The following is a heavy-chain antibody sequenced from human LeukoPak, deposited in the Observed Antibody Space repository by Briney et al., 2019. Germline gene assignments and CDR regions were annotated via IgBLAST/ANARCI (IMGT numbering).Heavy chain of an antibody. CDR2: IYYSGST. V-gene: IGHV4-61*05. Sequence: SETLSLTCTVSGGSIRSSSYYWSWIRQPPGKGLEWIGYIYYSGSTNYNPSLKSRVTISVDTSKNQFSLKLSSVTAADTAVYYCARLMTAVSSFEYWGQGILVTVSS. CDR1: GGSIRSSSYY. CDR3: ARLMTAVSSFEY. D-gene: IGHD4-17*01. J-gene: IGHJ4*02.